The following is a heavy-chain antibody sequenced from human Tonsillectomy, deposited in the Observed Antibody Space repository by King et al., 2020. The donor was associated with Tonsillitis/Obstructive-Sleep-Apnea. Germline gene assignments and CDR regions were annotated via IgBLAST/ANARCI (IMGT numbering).Heavy chain of an antibody. Sequence: VQLQESGPGLVKPSETLSLQCTVSGDSISNYYLSWIRQPPGKGLEWIGYLYYSGSTNYNPSLKSRVTISVDTSKNQFSLKLTSVTAADTAVYYCARFELIWSGDGDYVEQWYFDLWGRGTLVTVSS. D-gene: IGHD4-17*01. V-gene: IGHV4-59*01. CDR2: LYYSGST. CDR3: ARFELIWSGDGDYVEQWYFDL. CDR1: GDSISNYY. J-gene: IGHJ2*01.